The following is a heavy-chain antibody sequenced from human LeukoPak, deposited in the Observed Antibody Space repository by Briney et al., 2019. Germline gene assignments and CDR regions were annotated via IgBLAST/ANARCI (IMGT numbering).Heavy chain of an antibody. D-gene: IGHD3-22*01. V-gene: IGHV1-2*02. J-gene: IGHJ1*01. Sequence: ASVKVSFKASGYSFTVYYIHWVRQAPGQGLEWMAWINPNSGDTNFAQKFQGRVTMTRDTSISTVYMELSRLRSDDTAVFFCARGYYDSSDFEYFQHWGQGTLVTVSS. CDR3: ARGYYDSSDFEYFQH. CDR2: INPNSGDT. CDR1: GYSFTVYY.